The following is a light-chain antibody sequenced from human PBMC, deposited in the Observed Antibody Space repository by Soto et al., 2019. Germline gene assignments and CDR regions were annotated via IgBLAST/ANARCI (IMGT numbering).Light chain of an antibody. J-gene: IGLJ1*01. Sequence: QSALTQPASVSGSPGQSITISCTGTSSDVGGYNYVSWYQQYPGKAPKLTIYDVSNRPSGVSNRFSGSKSGNTASLTISGLQAEDEADYYCTSYTTSSTLVFGTGTKVTVL. CDR3: TSYTTSSTLV. CDR1: SSDVGGYNY. V-gene: IGLV2-14*01. CDR2: DVS.